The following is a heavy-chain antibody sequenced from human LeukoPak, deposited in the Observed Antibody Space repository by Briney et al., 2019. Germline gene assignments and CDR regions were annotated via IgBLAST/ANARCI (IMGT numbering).Heavy chain of an antibody. Sequence: PGGSLRLSCAASGFTFSSYEMNWVRQAPGKGLEWVSYISSSGSTIYYADSMKGRFTISGDNAKNSLYLQMNSLRAEDTAVYYCAELGITMIGGVWGKGTTVTISS. J-gene: IGHJ6*04. CDR3: AELGITMIGGV. V-gene: IGHV3-48*03. D-gene: IGHD3-10*02. CDR1: GFTFSSYE. CDR2: ISSSGSTI.